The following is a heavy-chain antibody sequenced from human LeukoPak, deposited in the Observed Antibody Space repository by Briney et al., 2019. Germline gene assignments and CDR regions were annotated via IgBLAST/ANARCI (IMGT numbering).Heavy chain of an antibody. J-gene: IGHJ4*02. CDR2: ISSSSSYI. D-gene: IGHD6-13*01. CDR1: GFTFSSYA. CDR3: ARFGYSSSWYESALYFDY. Sequence: GGSLRLSCAASGFTFSSYAMHWVRQAPGKGLEWVSSISSSSSYIYYADSVKGRFTISRDNAKNSLYLQMNSLRAEDTAVYYCARFGYSSSWYESALYFDYWGQGTLVTVSS. V-gene: IGHV3-21*01.